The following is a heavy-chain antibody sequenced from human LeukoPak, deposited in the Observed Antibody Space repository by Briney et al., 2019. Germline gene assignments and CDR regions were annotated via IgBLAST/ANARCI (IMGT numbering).Heavy chain of an antibody. J-gene: IGHJ4*02. CDR1: GFTFSNYW. Sequence: PGGSLRLSCAASGFTFSNYWMHWVRQAPGKGLEWVSSISSSSSYIYYADSVKGRFTISRDNAKNSLYLQMNSLRAEDTAVYYCARDGDITLGGFIMGDFDYGGQGPLVTVSS. V-gene: IGHV3-21*01. CDR3: ARDGDITLGGFIMGDFDY. D-gene: IGHD3-16*02. CDR2: ISSSSSYI.